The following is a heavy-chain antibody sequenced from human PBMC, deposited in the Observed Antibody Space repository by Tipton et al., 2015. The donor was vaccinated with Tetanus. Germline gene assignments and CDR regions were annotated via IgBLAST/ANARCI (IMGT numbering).Heavy chain of an antibody. CDR2: INHSGST. CDR1: GGSFSGYY. Sequence: TLSLTCAVYGGSFSGYYWSWIRQPPGKGLEWIGEINHSGSTNYNPSLKSRVTISVDTSKNQFSLKLSSVTAEDTAVYYCARVSGRYSYVDYWGQGTLVTVSS. V-gene: IGHV4-34*01. D-gene: IGHD5-18*01. J-gene: IGHJ4*02. CDR3: ARVSGRYSYVDY.